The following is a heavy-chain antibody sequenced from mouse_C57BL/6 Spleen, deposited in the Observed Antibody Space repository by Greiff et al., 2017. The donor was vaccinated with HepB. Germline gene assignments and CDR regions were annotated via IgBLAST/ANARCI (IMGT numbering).Heavy chain of an antibody. Sequence: EVNLVESGGGLVQPGGSLKLSCAASGFTFSDYYMYWVRQTPEKRLEWVAYISNGGGSTYYPDTVKGRFTISRDNAKNTLYLQMSRLKSEDTAMYYCASHPNWDPYYAMDYWGQGTSVTVSS. D-gene: IGHD4-1*01. J-gene: IGHJ4*01. CDR2: ISNGGGST. V-gene: IGHV5-12*01. CDR1: GFTFSDYY. CDR3: ASHPNWDPYYAMDY.